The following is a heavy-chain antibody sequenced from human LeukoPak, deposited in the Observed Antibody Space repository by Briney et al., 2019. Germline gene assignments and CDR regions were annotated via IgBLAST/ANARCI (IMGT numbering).Heavy chain of an antibody. D-gene: IGHD6-13*01. Sequence: PGRSLRLSCAASGFTFSSYGMHWVRQAPGKGLEWVAVIWYDGSNKYYADSVKGRFTISRDNSKNTLYLQMNSLRAEDTAFYCCAKDSQHLAIYYFDYWGQGSLVTVSS. J-gene: IGHJ4*02. CDR1: GFTFSSYG. CDR3: AKDSQHLAIYYFDY. V-gene: IGHV3-33*06. CDR2: IWYDGSNK.